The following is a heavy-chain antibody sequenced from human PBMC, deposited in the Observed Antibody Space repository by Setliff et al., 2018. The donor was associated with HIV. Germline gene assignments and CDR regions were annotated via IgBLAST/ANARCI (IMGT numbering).Heavy chain of an antibody. D-gene: IGHD6-13*01. J-gene: IGHJ5*02. CDR3: TSRPPNSSSRRFDP. CDR2: IKSKMDGGTA. V-gene: IGHV3-15*01. Sequence: PGGSLRLSCAASGFTFSYSWMNWVRQAPGKGLEWVGRIKSKMDGGTADYAAPVKGRFTISRDDSKNTLYLQMNSLKIEDTAMYYCTSRPPNSSSRRFDPWGQGTLVTVSS. CDR1: GFTFSYSW.